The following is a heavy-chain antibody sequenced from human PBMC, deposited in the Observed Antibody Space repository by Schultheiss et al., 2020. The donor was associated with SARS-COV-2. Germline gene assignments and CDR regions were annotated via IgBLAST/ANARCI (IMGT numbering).Heavy chain of an antibody. CDR2: ISAYNGNT. V-gene: IGHV1-18*01. D-gene: IGHD1-7*01. Sequence: ASVKVSCKASGYTFTSYGISWVRQAPGQGLEWMGWISAYNGNTNYAQKLQGKVTMTRDTSISTAYMELSRLRSDDTAVYYCARDRAAGTTGRSWFDPWGQGTLVTVSS. J-gene: IGHJ5*02. CDR3: ARDRAAGTTGRSWFDP. CDR1: GYTFTSYG.